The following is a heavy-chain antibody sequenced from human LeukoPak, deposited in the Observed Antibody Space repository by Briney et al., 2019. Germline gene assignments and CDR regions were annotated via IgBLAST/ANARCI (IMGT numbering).Heavy chain of an antibody. CDR2: TYYRSKWYN. CDR1: GDSVSSNSAA. D-gene: IGHD1-14*01. CDR3: ARDVWSIPERTKAFDI. V-gene: IGHV6-1*01. J-gene: IGHJ3*02. Sequence: SQTLSLTCAISGDSVSSNSAAWNWIRQSPSRGLEWLGRTYYRSKWYNDYAVSVKSRITINPDTSKNQFSLQLNSVTPEDTAVYYCARDVWSIPERTKAFDIWGQGTMVTVSS.